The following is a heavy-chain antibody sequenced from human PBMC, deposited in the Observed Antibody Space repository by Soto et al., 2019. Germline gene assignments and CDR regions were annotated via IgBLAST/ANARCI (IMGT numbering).Heavy chain of an antibody. CDR3: ARGYCTTTICDPWFDP. D-gene: IGHD2-2*01. J-gene: IGHJ5*02. CDR2: IYPGDSDT. Sequence: GESLKISCTGSGYAFTSYWIAWVRQMPGKGLEWMGIIYPGDSDTRYSPSFQGQVTISADKSITTAYLQWSSLKASDTAMYYCARGYCTTTICDPWFDPWGQGTLVPSPQ. CDR1: GYAFTSYW. V-gene: IGHV5-51*01.